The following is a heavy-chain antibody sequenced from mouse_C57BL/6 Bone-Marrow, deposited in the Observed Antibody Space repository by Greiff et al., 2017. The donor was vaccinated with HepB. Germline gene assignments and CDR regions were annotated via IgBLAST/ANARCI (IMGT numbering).Heavy chain of an antibody. CDR2: SRNKANDYTT. CDR3: ARDAVAAPFAY. V-gene: IGHV7-1*01. Sequence: EVKLVESGGGLVQSGRSLRLSCATSGFTFSDFYMEWVRQAPGKGLEWIAASRNKANDYTTEYSASVKGRFIVSRVTSQSILYLQMNALRAEDTAIYYCARDAVAAPFAYWGQGTLVTVSA. CDR1: GFTFSDFY. D-gene: IGHD6-1*01. J-gene: IGHJ3*01.